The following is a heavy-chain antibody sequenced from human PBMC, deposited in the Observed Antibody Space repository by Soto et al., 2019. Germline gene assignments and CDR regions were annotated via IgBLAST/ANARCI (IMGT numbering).Heavy chain of an antibody. CDR3: ARDYSSGWSLRYYYYGMDV. CDR1: GFTFSSYA. J-gene: IGHJ6*01. CDR2: ISYDGSNK. Sequence: QVQLVESGGGVVQPGRSLRLSCAASGFTFSSYAMHWVRQAPGKGLEWVAVISYDGSNKYYADSVKGRFTISRDNSKNTLYLQMNSLRAEDTAVYYCARDYSSGWSLRYYYYGMDVW. V-gene: IGHV3-30-3*01. D-gene: IGHD6-19*01.